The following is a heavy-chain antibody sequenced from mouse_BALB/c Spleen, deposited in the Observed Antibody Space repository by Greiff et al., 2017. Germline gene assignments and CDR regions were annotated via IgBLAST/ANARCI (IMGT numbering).Heavy chain of an antibody. CDR2: IWSGGST. J-gene: IGHJ4*01. CDR3: ARRALTGSYAMDY. V-gene: IGHV2-2*02. CDR1: GFSLTSYG. Sequence: HLVESGPGLVQPSQSLSITCTVSGFSLTSYGVHWVRQSPGKGLEWLGVIWSGGSTDYNAAFISRLSISKDNSKSQVFFKMNSLQANDTAIYYCARRALTGSYAMDYWGQGTSVTVSS. D-gene: IGHD4-1*01.